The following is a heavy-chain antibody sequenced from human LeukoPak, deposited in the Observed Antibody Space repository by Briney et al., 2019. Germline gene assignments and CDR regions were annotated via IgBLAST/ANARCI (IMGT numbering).Heavy chain of an antibody. CDR1: GFTFSSYG. J-gene: IGHJ4*02. D-gene: IGHD6-19*01. V-gene: IGHV3-33*01. CDR3: ARDIPTIAVGYFDY. Sequence: GGSLRLSCAASGFTFSSYGVHWVRQAPGKGLEWVAVIWYDGSNKYYADSVKGRFTISRDNSKNTLYLQMNSLRAEDTAVYYCARDIPTIAVGYFDYWGQGTLVTVSS. CDR2: IWYDGSNK.